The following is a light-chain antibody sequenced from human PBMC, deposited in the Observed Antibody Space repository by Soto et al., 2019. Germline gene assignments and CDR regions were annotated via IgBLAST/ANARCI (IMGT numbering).Light chain of an antibody. CDR2: EVS. CDR1: SSDVGGYNY. CDR3: SSHGGSSPFYV. Sequence: ALTQPASVSGSPGQSITISCTGTSSDVGGYNYVSWYQQHPGKVPKLIIHEVSNRPSGVSNRFSGSKSGNTASPTISGLQTEDEADYYCSSHGGSSPFYVFGTGTKVTVL. J-gene: IGLJ1*01. V-gene: IGLV2-14*01.